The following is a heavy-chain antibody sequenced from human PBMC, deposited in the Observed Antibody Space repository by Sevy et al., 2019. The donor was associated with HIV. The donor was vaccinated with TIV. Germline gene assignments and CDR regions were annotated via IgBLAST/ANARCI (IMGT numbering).Heavy chain of an antibody. J-gene: IGHJ4*02. CDR2: IWFDGSNT. CDR1: GFTFRTYS. Sequence: GGSLRLSCAASGFTFRTYSMNWVRQAPGKGLEWVALIWFDGSNTYYADSVKGRFTISRDIAKNTLHLQMNSLRGEDTAVYYCARDLEFYDNGDYGPAFMPDYWGQGTLVTVSS. CDR3: ARDLEFYDNGDYGPAFMPDY. V-gene: IGHV3-33*08. D-gene: IGHD4-17*01.